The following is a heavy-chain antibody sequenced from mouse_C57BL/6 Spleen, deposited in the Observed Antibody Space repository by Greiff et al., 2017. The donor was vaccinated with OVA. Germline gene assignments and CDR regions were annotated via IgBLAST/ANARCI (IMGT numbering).Heavy chain of an antibody. CDR3: ARPHYSNYWFAY. D-gene: IGHD2-5*01. Sequence: DVKLVESGGGLVKPGGSLKLSCAASGFTFSSYAMSWVRQTPEKRLEWVATISDGGSYTYYPDNVKGRFTISRDNAKNNLYLQMSHLKSEDTAMYYCARPHYSNYWFAYWGQGTLVTVSA. CDR2: ISDGGSYT. V-gene: IGHV5-4*03. J-gene: IGHJ3*01. CDR1: GFTFSSYA.